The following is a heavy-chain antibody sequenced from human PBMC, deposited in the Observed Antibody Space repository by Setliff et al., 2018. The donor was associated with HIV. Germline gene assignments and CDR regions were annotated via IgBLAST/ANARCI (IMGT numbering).Heavy chain of an antibody. CDR2: ISGYNGIT. Sequence: GASVKVSCKASGYTSTSYGISWVRQAPGQGLEWMGWISGYNGITKYSQKLQGRVTMTTDTSTSTAYMELRSLRSDDTAVYYCARIKARDDAFDIWGQGTMVTVSS. CDR1: GYTSTSYG. V-gene: IGHV1-18*01. CDR3: ARIKARDDAFDI. J-gene: IGHJ3*02.